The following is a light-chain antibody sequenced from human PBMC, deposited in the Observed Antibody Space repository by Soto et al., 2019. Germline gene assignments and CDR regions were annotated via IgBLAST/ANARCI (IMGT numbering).Light chain of an antibody. CDR3: SSFTSRFTFV. J-gene: IGLJ1*01. CDR1: RSDVGAYNH. CDR2: EVT. V-gene: IGLV2-14*01. Sequence: HSVLTQPASVSGSPGQSIAISCTGTRSDVGAYNHVSWYQQHPGKAPKLMISEVTNRPSGVSDRFSGSKSGNTASLTISGLQAEDEADYYCSSFTSRFTFVFGTGSKATVL.